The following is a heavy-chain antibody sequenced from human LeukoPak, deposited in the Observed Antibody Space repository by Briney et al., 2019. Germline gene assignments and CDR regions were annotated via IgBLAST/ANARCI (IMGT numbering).Heavy chain of an antibody. D-gene: IGHD5-24*01. CDR2: IYYSGST. J-gene: IGHJ3*02. V-gene: IGHV4-30-4*01. Sequence: PSETLSLTCTVSGGSISSYYWSWIRQPPGKGLEWIGYIYYSGSTYYNPSLKSRVTTSVDTSKNQFSLKLSSVTAADTAVYYCAREPWRWLQLGDSAFDIWGQGTMVTVSS. CDR3: AREPWRWLQLGDSAFDI. CDR1: GGSISSYY.